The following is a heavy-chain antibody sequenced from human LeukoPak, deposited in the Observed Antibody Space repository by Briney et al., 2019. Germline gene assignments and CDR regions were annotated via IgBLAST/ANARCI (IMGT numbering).Heavy chain of an antibody. V-gene: IGHV4-34*01. CDR2: INQSGST. J-gene: IGHJ5*02. D-gene: IGHD4-17*01. CDR3: ARDYGDSRNYNWFDP. Sequence: SETLSLTCAVYGGSFSGYYWSWMRQPPGEGLEWIGDINQSGSTTYNPSLKSRVTILVDTSKNQFSLELTSVTAADTAVYYCARDYGDSRNYNWFDPWGQGTLVTVSS. CDR1: GGSFSGYY.